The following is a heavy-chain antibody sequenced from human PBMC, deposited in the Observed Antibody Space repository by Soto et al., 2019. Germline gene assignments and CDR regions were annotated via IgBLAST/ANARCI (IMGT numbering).Heavy chain of an antibody. J-gene: IGHJ4*02. Sequence: ASVKVSCKASGYTFTSYGISWVRQAPGQGLEWMGIINPSGGSTSYAQKFQGRVTMTRDTSTSTVYMELSSLRSEDTAVYYCATRGYCSSTSCYVFDYWGQGTLVTVSS. V-gene: IGHV1-46*01. CDR1: GYTFTSYG. CDR2: INPSGGST. D-gene: IGHD2-2*01. CDR3: ATRGYCSSTSCYVFDY.